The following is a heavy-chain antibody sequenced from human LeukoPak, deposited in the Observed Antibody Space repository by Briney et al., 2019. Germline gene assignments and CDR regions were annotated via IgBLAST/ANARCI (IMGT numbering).Heavy chain of an antibody. CDR2: ISYDGSNK. CDR1: GFTFSSYA. CDR3: ARDRYYDSSGYYPNYFDY. Sequence: PGGSLRLSCAASGFTFSSYAMHWVRQAPGKGLEWVAVISYDGSNKYYADSVKGRFTISRDNSKNTLYLQMNSLRAEDTAVYYCARDRYYDSSGYYPNYFDYWGQGTLVTVSS. J-gene: IGHJ4*02. D-gene: IGHD3-22*01. V-gene: IGHV3-30*04.